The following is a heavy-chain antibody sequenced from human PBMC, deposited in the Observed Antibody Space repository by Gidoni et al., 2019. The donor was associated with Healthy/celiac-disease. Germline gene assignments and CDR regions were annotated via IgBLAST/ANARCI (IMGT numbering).Heavy chain of an antibody. CDR1: GFTSSRDR. V-gene: IGHV3-7*03. CDR2: IKQDGSEK. CDR3: ARDRPGGIVVVPAAIEYYYMDV. J-gene: IGHJ6*03. D-gene: IGHD2-2*01. Sequence: EVQLVESGGGWVQPGGSLRLSCDATGFTSSRDRLSWAPQAPGKGLEGVANIKQDGSEKYYVDSVKGRFTISRDNAKNSLYLQMNSLRAEDTAVYYCARDRPGGIVVVPAAIEYYYMDVWGKGTTVTVSS.